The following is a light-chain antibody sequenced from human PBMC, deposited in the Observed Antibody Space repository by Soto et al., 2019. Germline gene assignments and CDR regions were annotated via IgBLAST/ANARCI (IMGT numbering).Light chain of an antibody. CDR1: GSNIGAGYD. CDR3: QSYDSSLSGWV. V-gene: IGLV1-40*01. J-gene: IGLJ3*02. Sequence: QSVLTQPPSVSGAPGQRVTISCTGSGSNIGAGYDVHWYQHLPGTAPKLLIYGNNNRPSGVPDRFSGSKSGTSASLAITGLQAEDEADYYCQSYDSSLSGWVFGGGTKVTVL. CDR2: GNN.